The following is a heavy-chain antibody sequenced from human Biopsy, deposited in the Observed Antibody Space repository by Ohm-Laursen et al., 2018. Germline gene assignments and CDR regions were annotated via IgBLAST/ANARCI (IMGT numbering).Heavy chain of an antibody. V-gene: IGHV4-59*07. Sequence: SDTLSLTWPVSRDSISNYYWTWIRQSPGKGLEWIGYIYYTGSTNYNPSVKSRVTISVDTSKNQFSLRLSSVTAADTAVYYCALGGGSYVNFDYWGQGTLVTVSS. CDR1: RDSISNYY. J-gene: IGHJ4*02. CDR2: IYYTGST. CDR3: ALGGGSYVNFDY. D-gene: IGHD1-26*01.